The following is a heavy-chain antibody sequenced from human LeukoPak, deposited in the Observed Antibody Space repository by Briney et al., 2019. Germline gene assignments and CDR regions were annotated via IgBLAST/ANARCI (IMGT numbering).Heavy chain of an antibody. D-gene: IGHD4-17*01. CDR1: GVSISSNNYY. V-gene: IGHV4-39*07. CDR2: ISSSGST. CDR3: ARESGYGDYYFDY. J-gene: IGHJ4*02. Sequence: SETLSLTCTVSGVSISSNNYYWGWIRQSPGKGLEWIGDISSSGSTYYSPSLKSRVTISVDTSKNQFSLKLSSVTAADTAVYYCARESGYGDYYFDYWGQGTLVTVSS.